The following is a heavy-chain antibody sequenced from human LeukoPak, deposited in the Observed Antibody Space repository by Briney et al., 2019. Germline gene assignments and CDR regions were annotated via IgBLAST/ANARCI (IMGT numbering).Heavy chain of an antibody. CDR1: GYNFTSYW. CDR2: IYPGDSDV. J-gene: IGHJ6*01. V-gene: IGHV5-51*01. Sequence: GESLKISCKASGYNFTSYWIGWVRQKPGKGLDWMGVIYPGDSDVRYSPSFEGQVTFSVDNAINAAYLQWTSLKASDTAMYYCARHEGVVVPTANISYYYGMDVWGQGTTVTVPS. D-gene: IGHD2-21*01. CDR3: ARHEGVVVPTANISYYYGMDV.